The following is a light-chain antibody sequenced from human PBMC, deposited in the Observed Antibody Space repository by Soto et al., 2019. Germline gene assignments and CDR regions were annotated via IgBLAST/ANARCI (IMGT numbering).Light chain of an antibody. CDR2: GAS. V-gene: IGKV3-15*01. CDR1: QSISNN. Sequence: IVMTQSPGTLSVSPGERATLSCRASQSISNNLAWYQQKPGQAPRLLIYGASTRATGIPARFSGSGSGTEFTLTISSLQSEDFAVYYCQQYNNWPRTFGQGTKVDIK. CDR3: QQYNNWPRT. J-gene: IGKJ1*01.